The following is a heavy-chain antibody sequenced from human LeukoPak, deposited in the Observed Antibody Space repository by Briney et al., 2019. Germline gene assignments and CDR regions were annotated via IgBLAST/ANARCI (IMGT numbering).Heavy chain of an antibody. CDR1: GFTFSSYS. CDR2: ISSSSSYI. J-gene: IGHJ4*02. Sequence: GGSLRLSCAAYGFTFSSYSMNWDRQAPGKGLEWVSSISSSSSYIYYADSVKGRFTISRDNAKNSLYLQMNSLRAEDTAVYYCARAVAGLVVIDYWGQGTLVTVSS. D-gene: IGHD2-8*02. V-gene: IGHV3-21*01. CDR3: ARAVAGLVVIDY.